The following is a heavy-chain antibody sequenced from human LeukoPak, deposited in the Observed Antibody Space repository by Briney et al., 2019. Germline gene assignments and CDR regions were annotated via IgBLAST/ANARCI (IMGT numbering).Heavy chain of an antibody. D-gene: IGHD3-22*01. Sequence: GGSLRLSCAASGFTFSSYAMSWVRQAPGKGLEWVSAISGSGGSTYYADSVKGRFTISRDNSKNTLYLQMNSLRAEDTAVYYCAKDPNYYGSSGYFPDYRGQGTLVTVSS. CDR2: ISGSGGST. CDR3: AKDPNYYGSSGYFPDY. J-gene: IGHJ4*02. V-gene: IGHV3-23*01. CDR1: GFTFSSYA.